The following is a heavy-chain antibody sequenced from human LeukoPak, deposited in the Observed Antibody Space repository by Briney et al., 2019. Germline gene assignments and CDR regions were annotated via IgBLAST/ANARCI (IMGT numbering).Heavy chain of an antibody. D-gene: IGHD3-22*01. V-gene: IGHV3-48*01. J-gene: IGHJ4*02. CDR3: ASTAGYFNY. CDR2: ISSSSTTI. Sequence: RPGGSLRLSCAASGFTFRSYSMNWVRQAPGKGLEWISYISSSSTTIYYADSVKGRFTISRENAKNSLYLQMNSLRAEDTAVYYCASTAGYFNYWGQGTLVTVSS. CDR1: GFTFRSYS.